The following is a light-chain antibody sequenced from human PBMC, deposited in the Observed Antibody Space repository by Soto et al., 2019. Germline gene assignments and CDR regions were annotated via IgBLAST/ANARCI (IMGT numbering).Light chain of an antibody. CDR2: WAS. CDR3: QQYYNTPYT. CDR1: QSVLYSSNNKNY. V-gene: IGKV4-1*01. Sequence: DIVMTQSPDSLAVSLGERATINCKSSQSVLYSSNNKNYLAWYQQKPGQPPKLLIYWASTRESGVPDRFSGGGSGTDFTLTISSLQAEDVAVYYCQQYYNTPYTFGQGTQLEIK. J-gene: IGKJ2*01.